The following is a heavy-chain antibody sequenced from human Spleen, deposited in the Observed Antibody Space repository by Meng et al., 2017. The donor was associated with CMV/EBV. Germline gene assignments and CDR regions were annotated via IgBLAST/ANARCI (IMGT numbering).Heavy chain of an antibody. J-gene: IGHJ6*02. CDR1: GDSFSSYG. D-gene: IGHD3-16*01. CDR3: ARDGVQSFYYYYGMDV. CDR2: ISGYNGNT. Sequence: ASVKVSCKASGDSFSSYGISWVRQAPGQGLEWMGWISGYNGNTNYAQKFQGRVTMTRDTSISTAYMELSRLRSDDTAVYYCARDGVQSFYYYYGMDVWGQGTTVTVSS. V-gene: IGHV1-18*01.